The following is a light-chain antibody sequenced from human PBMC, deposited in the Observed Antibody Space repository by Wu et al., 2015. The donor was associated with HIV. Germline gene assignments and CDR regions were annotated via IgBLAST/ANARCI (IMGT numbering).Light chain of an antibody. CDR3: QQYDNLPIT. CDR1: QDIYNY. CDR2: DAS. J-gene: IGKJ4*01. V-gene: IGKV1-33*01. Sequence: DIQMTQSPSSLSASVGDRVTITCQASQDIYNYLSWYQQKPGKAPQLLIYDASNLETGVPSRFSGSGSGTHFTFTISSLQPEDIATYYCQQYDNLPITFGGGTKXEL.